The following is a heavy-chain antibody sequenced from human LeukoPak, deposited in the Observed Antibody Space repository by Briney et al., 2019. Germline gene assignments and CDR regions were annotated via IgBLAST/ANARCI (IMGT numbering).Heavy chain of an antibody. Sequence: ASVKVSCKASGYTFTSYYMHWVRQAPGQGLEWMGIINPSGGSTSYAQKFQGRVTMTRDTSTSTVYMELSGLRSEDTAVYYCARLAEAYSSGWYYFDYWGQGTLVTVSS. CDR1: GYTFTSYY. V-gene: IGHV1-46*01. CDR3: ARLAEAYSSGWYYFDY. J-gene: IGHJ4*02. D-gene: IGHD6-19*01. CDR2: INPSGGST.